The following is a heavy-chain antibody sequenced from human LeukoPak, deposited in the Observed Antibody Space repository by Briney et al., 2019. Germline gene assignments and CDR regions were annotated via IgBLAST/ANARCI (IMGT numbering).Heavy chain of an antibody. J-gene: IGHJ4*02. V-gene: IGHV4-4*02. CDR1: GGTISNTSW. CDR3: AREGGPYRPLDY. CDR2: VNLHGST. Sequence: PAETLSLTCGVSGGTISNTSWWTGGRHPPEKVLEGIGEVNLHGSTNYNPSLKSRVTISIDKAENNISLKLNSLTAADTAVYYCAREGGPYRPLDYSGQGTLVTVAS.